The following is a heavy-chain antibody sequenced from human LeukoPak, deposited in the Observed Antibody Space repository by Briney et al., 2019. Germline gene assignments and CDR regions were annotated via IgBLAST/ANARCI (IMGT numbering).Heavy chain of an antibody. Sequence: SETLSLTCTVSGDSINNSPYYWGWIRQPPGKGLEWMGTINYRGSTYFNPSLRSRVYLSVDTSKNQVSLRLTSVTAADTALYYCVRDLPDQQLPLGMSDYWGQGTLVTVSS. CDR1: GDSINNSPYY. CDR3: VRDLPDQQLPLGMSDY. V-gene: IGHV4-39*07. J-gene: IGHJ4*02. CDR2: INYRGST. D-gene: IGHD2-21*02.